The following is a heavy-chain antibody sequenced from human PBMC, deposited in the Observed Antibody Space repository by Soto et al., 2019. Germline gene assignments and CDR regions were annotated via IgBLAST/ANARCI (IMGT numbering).Heavy chain of an antibody. CDR2: IYYSGST. V-gene: IGHV4-31*03. CDR3: ARELRAVTIWYYFDY. CDR1: GGSISSGGYY. Sequence: QVQLQESGPGLVKPSQTLSLTCTVSGGSISSGGYYWSWIRQHPGKGLEWIGYIYYSGSTYYNPSLTSRVTISVDTSKNQVSLKLSSVTAADTAVYYCARELRAVTIWYYFDYCGQGTLVTVSS. J-gene: IGHJ4*02. D-gene: IGHD4-17*01.